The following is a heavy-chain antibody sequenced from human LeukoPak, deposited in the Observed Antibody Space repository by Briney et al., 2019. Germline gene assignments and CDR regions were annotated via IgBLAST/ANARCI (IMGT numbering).Heavy chain of an antibody. D-gene: IGHD6-6*01. V-gene: IGHV1-2*02. CDR1: GYTFTAYY. CDR2: INPNNGVT. CDR3: ARDHSSSSISWKSYYFYMDV. J-gene: IGHJ6*03. Sequence: ASAKVSCEASGYTFTAYYLHWVRQAPGRGLECMGWINPNNGVTKRAQKFQGGFTMTRDTSISTAYMQLSSLGSDDTAFYYCARDHSSSSISWKSYYFYMDVWGKGTTVTVSS.